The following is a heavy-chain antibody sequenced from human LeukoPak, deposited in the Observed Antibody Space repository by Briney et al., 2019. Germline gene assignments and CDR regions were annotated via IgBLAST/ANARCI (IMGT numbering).Heavy chain of an antibody. CDR2: ISGSGGST. D-gene: IGHD6-6*01. CDR3: VRALGSSSADY. J-gene: IGHJ4*02. Sequence: GGSLRLSCAASGFTFSSYAMSWVRQAPGKGLEWVSAISGSGGSTYYADSVKGRFTISRDNSKNTLYLQMNSLRAEDTAVYYCVRALGSSSADYWGQGTLVTVSS. V-gene: IGHV3-23*01. CDR1: GFTFSSYA.